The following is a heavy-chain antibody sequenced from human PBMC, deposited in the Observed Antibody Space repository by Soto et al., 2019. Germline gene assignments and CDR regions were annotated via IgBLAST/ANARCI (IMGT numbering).Heavy chain of an antibody. Sequence: QVLLQGSGPGLVKPSETLSLTCTVSGDSVSDGIYHLNWIRQPPGKGLEWIGYIPHLGSINYNPSLARRVTVLTDTSKKQFSLTLTSVTTADKAMFYCATSSTLQVDYFFEHWGQGLLVTVSS. CDR2: IPHLGSI. D-gene: IGHD1-1*01. CDR3: ATSSTLQVDYFFEH. CDR1: GDSVSDGIYH. J-gene: IGHJ4*02. V-gene: IGHV4-61*01.